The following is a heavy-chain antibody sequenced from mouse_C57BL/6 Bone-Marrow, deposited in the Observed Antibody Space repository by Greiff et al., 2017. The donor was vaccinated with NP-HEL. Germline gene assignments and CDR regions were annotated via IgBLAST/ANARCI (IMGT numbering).Heavy chain of an antibody. D-gene: IGHD1-1*01. Sequence: QVQLKQSGAELARPGASVKLSCKASGYTFTSYGIRWVKQSTGQGLEWIGEIYPRSGNTYYNEKFKGKATLTADKSSRTAYMELRSLTSEDSAVYFGALFITTVVFPPYCDYWGQGTTLTVSS. CDR2: IYPRSGNT. CDR3: ALFITTVVFPPYCDY. CDR1: GYTFTSYG. J-gene: IGHJ2*01. V-gene: IGHV1-81*01.